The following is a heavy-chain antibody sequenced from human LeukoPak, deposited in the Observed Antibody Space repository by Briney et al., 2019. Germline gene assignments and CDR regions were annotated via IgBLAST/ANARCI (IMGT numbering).Heavy chain of an antibody. D-gene: IGHD3-10*01. CDR3: ASSYAPLDY. CDR1: GFSFSSYW. V-gene: IGHV3-7*01. CDR2: IAQDGSAK. Sequence: GGSLRLSCAASGFSFSSYWMTWVRQAPGKGLEWVASIAQDGSAKHYVDSVKGRFTISRDNAKNSLSLEMNSLRDEDTAVYYCASSYAPLDYWGQGALVTVSS. J-gene: IGHJ4*02.